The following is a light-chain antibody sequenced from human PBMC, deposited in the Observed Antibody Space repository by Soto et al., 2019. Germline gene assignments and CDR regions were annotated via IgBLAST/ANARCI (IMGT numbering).Light chain of an antibody. V-gene: IGKV1-5*03. CDR1: QSISIL. CDR2: KAS. Sequence: IQGTQSPSTVSASVGDRVTVTRRASQSISILLAWYQQKPGKAPKIIIYKASSLESGVPSRFSGSGSGAEFTLTISSLQPDDFANYYCQQYSTYSPRAFGQGTKVDIK. CDR3: QQYSTYSPRA. J-gene: IGKJ1*01.